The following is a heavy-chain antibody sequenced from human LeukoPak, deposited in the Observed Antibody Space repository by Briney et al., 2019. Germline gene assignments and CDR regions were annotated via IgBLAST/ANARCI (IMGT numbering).Heavy chain of an antibody. V-gene: IGHV3-23*01. D-gene: IGHD6-13*01. CDR3: AKSASSNWPNYFDY. CDR2: IRGSGHTT. J-gene: IGHJ4*02. CDR1: GLTFSGYV. Sequence: GGSLRLSCAASGLTFSGYVINWVRQAPGKGLEWVSGIRGSGHTTYYADSVKGRFTISRDNFRNTLYMQMNNLRAEDTAVYYCAKSASSNWPNYFDYWGQGTLVTVSS.